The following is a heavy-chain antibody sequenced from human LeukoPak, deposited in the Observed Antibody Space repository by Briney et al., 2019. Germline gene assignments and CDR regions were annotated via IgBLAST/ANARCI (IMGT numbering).Heavy chain of an antibody. CDR3: VKNTGFFRGIIVPNWLDP. V-gene: IGHV3-43*02. D-gene: IGHD3-10*01. J-gene: IGHJ5*02. CDR1: GFSFNDYV. CDR2: IRGDGSST. Sequence: GGSLRLSCAASGFSFNDYVMHWVRQPPGKGLEWVSLIRGDGSSTDYADSVRGRFTISRDNSRNTLYLQMNSLRPEDTAFYYCVKNTGFFRGIIVPNWLDPWGQGTLVTISS.